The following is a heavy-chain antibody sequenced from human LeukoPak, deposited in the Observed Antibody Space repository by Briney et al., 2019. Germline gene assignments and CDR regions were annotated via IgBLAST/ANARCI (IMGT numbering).Heavy chain of an antibody. CDR3: AASSGWYGLDY. V-gene: IGHV3-33*01. D-gene: IGHD6-19*01. CDR2: IWYDGSNK. Sequence: GGPLRLSCAASGFTFSSYGMHWVRQAPGKGLEWVAVIWYDGSNKYYADSVKGRFTISRDNSKNTLYLQLNSMRDEDTAVYYCAASSGWYGLDYWGQGTLVTVSS. J-gene: IGHJ4*02. CDR1: GFTFSSYG.